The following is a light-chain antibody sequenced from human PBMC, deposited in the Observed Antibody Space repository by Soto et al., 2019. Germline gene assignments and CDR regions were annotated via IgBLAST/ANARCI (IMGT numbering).Light chain of an antibody. V-gene: IGKV3-15*01. J-gene: IGKJ1*01. Sequence: EIVLTQSPATLSVSLGHSATLSCRASQSVSLSLAWYQMRPGQPPRLLIDGASTRATDIPARFSGSGSGTDFTLTISSLQSEDFAVYYCQQYNIWPRTFGQGTKV. CDR2: GAS. CDR3: QQYNIWPRT. CDR1: QSVSLS.